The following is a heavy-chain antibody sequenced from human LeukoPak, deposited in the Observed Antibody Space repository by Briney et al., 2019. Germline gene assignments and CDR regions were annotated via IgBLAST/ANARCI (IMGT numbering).Heavy chain of an antibody. J-gene: IGHJ4*02. Sequence: SETLSLTCAVYGGSFSGYYWSWIRQPPGKGLEWIGEINHSGSTNYNPSLKSRVTISVDTTKNQFSLKLSSMTAADTAVYYCALRSVGTNGSGTYYIRGAGGTIDYWGQGTLVTVSS. CDR1: GGSFSGYY. CDR2: INHSGST. D-gene: IGHD3-10*01. CDR3: ALRSVGTNGSGTYYIRGAGGTIDY. V-gene: IGHV4-34*01.